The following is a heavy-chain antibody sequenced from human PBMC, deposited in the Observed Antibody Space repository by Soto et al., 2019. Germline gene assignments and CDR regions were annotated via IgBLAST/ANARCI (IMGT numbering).Heavy chain of an antibody. CDR2: ISYDGSNK. CDR3: ARGGGGQWLVFSPDYYYYYGMDV. V-gene: IGHV3-30-3*01. CDR1: GFTFSSYA. J-gene: IGHJ6*02. Sequence: GGSLRLSCAASGFTFSSYAMHWVRQAPGKGLEWVAVISYDGSNKYYADSVKGRFTISRDNSKNTLYLQMNSLRAEDTAVYYCARGGGGQWLVFSPDYYYYYGMDVWGQGTTVTVSS. D-gene: IGHD6-19*01.